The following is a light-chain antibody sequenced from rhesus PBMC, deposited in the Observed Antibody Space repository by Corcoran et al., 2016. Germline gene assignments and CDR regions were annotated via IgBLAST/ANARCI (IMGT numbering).Light chain of an antibody. Sequence: DIQMTQSPSSLSASVGDTVTITCRASQSISSWLAWYQQQPGKAPKVLIHKASSLQTGVPSRFSVSGSGTDLTLTISILQSEDFATYYCQQYTSSPYSFGQGTKVEIK. CDR1: QSISSW. V-gene: IGKV1-22*01. J-gene: IGKJ2*01. CDR3: QQYTSSPYS. CDR2: KAS.